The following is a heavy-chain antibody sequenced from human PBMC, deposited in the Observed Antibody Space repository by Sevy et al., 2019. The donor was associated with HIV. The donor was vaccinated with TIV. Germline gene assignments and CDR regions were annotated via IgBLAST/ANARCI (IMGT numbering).Heavy chain of an antibody. D-gene: IGHD6-13*01. CDR2: ISSSSTYI. Sequence: GGSLRLSCAASGFTFSSYNMNWVRQAPGKGLEWVSSISSSSTYIYYADSVQGRFTISRDNAKNSLYLQMNSLRAEGTAEYHGARDFGPGIAAAPDLWGRGTLVTVSS. J-gene: IGHJ2*01. V-gene: IGHV3-21*01. CDR1: GFTFSSYN. CDR3: ARDFGPGIAAAPDL.